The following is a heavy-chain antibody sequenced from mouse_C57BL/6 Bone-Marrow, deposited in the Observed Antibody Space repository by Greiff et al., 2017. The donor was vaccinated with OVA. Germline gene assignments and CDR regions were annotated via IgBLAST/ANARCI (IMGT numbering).Heavy chain of an antibody. J-gene: IGHJ4*01. CDR2: IYPRSGNT. CDR1: GYTFTSYG. V-gene: IGHV1-81*01. CDR3: ARSGLLRYAMDY. Sequence: QVQLQQSGAELARPGASVKLSCKASGYTFTSYGISWVKQRTGQGLEWIGEIYPRSGNTYYNEKFKSKATLTADKSSSTAYMELRSLTSEDSAVYFCARSGLLRYAMDYWGQGTSVTVSS. D-gene: IGHD1-1*01.